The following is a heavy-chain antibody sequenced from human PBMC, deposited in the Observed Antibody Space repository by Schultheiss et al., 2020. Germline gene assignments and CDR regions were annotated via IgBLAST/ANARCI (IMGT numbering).Heavy chain of an antibody. CDR1: GYSISSGYY. V-gene: IGHV4-38-2*02. D-gene: IGHD3-22*01. CDR2: IYHSGST. J-gene: IGHJ4*02. Sequence: SQTLSLTCAVSGYSISSGYYWGWIRQPPGKGLEWIGSIYHSGSTYYNPSLKSRVTISVDTSKNQFSLKLSSVTAADTAVYYCAREGDYYDSSLDYWGQGTLVTVSS. CDR3: AREGDYYDSSLDY.